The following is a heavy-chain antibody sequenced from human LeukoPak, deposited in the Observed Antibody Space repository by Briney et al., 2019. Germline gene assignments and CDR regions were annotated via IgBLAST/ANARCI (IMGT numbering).Heavy chain of an antibody. CDR1: GGSISSYY. D-gene: IGHD6-6*01. J-gene: IGHJ4*02. Sequence: SETLSLTCTVSGGSISSYYWSWIRQPAGKGLEWIGYIYYSGSTNYNPSLKSRVTISVDTSKNQFSLKLSSVTAADTAVYYCARAPPKYSSSSFYFDYWGQGTLVTVSS. CDR2: IYYSGST. V-gene: IGHV4-59*01. CDR3: ARAPPKYSSSSFYFDY.